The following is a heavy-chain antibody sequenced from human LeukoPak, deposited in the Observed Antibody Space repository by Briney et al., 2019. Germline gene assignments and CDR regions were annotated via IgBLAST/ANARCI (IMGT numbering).Heavy chain of an antibody. CDR2: INAGNGNT. CDR3: ATPLRYCSSTSCYNDAFDI. J-gene: IGHJ3*02. Sequence: ASVKASCKASGYTFTSYAMHWVRQAPGQRLEWMGWINAGNGNTKYSQKFQGRVTITRDTSASTAYMELSSLRSEDTAVYYCATPLRYCSSTSCYNDAFDIWGQGTMVTVSS. D-gene: IGHD2-2*02. CDR1: GYTFTSYA. V-gene: IGHV1-3*01.